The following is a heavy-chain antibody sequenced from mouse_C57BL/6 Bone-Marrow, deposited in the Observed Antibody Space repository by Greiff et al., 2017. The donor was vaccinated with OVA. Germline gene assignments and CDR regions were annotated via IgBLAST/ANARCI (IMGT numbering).Heavy chain of an antibody. Sequence: QVQLQQPGAELVKPGASVKLSCKASGYTFTSYWMHWVKQRPGRGLEWIGWIDPNSGGTNYNEKFKSKATLTVDKSSSTAYMQLSSLTSEDSAVYYCARSSYYGNWAWVAYWGQGTLVTVSA. V-gene: IGHV1-72*01. CDR2: IDPNSGGT. D-gene: IGHD1-1*01. CDR1: GYTFTSYW. J-gene: IGHJ3*01. CDR3: ARSSYYGNWAWVAY.